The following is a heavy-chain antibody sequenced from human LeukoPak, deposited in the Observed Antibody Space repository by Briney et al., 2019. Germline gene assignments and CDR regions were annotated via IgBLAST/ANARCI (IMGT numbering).Heavy chain of an antibody. CDR2: IKQDGSEK. D-gene: IGHD3-10*02. V-gene: IGHV3-7*01. CDR3: ARVMFGWLSPFDY. CDR1: GFTFSSYW. Sequence: PGGSLRLSCAASGFTFSSYWMSWVRQAPGKGLEWVANIKQDGSEKYYVDSVKGRFTISRDNAKNSLYLQMNSLRAEDTAVYYCARVMFGWLSPFDYWGQGTLVTVSS. J-gene: IGHJ4*02.